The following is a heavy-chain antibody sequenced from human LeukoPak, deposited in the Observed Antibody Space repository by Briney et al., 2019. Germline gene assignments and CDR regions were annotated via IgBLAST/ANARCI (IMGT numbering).Heavy chain of an antibody. J-gene: IGHJ4*01. CDR2: ISSGSGII. Sequence: GGSLRLSCTVSGFTVSSNSMSWVRQAPGKGLEWVSHISSGSGIIYYGDSVKGRFTISRDNVKESLYLQMTSLRVEDTAIYYCARGGEGDLNFDYWGHGTLVTVSS. CDR1: GFTVSSNS. V-gene: IGHV3-48*01. CDR3: ARGGEGDLNFDY. D-gene: IGHD3-16*01.